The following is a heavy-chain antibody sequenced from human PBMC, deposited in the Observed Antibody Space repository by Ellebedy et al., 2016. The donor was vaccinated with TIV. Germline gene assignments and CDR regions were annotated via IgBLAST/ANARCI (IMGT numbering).Heavy chain of an antibody. Sequence: AASVKVSCKASGGTFSSYVISWVRQAPGQGLEWMGGIIPIFGAANYAQKFQGRVSITADDSTSTAYMELSGLRSEDTAVYFCARAESGGYARDYWGQGTLVTVSS. D-gene: IGHD5-12*01. CDR3: ARAESGGYARDY. J-gene: IGHJ4*02. CDR1: GGTFSSYV. CDR2: IIPIFGAA. V-gene: IGHV1-69*13.